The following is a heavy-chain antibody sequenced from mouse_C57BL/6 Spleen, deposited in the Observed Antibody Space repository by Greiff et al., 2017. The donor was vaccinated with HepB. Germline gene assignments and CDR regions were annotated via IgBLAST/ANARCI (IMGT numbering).Heavy chain of an antibody. Sequence: VQLQQSGPELVKPGASVKISCKASGYTFTDYYMNWVKQSHGKSLEWIGDINPNNGGTSYSQKFKGKATLTVDKSSSTAYMELRSLTSEDSAVYYCARWDSNLNYYAMDYWGQGTSVTVSS. CDR2: INPNNGGT. V-gene: IGHV1-26*01. CDR1: GYTFTDYY. CDR3: ARWDSNLNYYAMDY. D-gene: IGHD2-5*01. J-gene: IGHJ4*01.